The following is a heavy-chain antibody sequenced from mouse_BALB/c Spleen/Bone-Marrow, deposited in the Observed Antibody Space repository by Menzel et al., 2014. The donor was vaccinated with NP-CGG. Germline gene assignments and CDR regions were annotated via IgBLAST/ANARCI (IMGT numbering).Heavy chain of an antibody. D-gene: IGHD2-4*01. CDR1: GFTFSSFT. Sequence: VKLVEPGGGFVKLGGFLTLSCAASGFTFSSFTLSWVRQTPEKRLEWVATISSSGSYTYYPDSVKVRFTISRDNAKNSLYLQMSSLRSEDTAMFYCSRLRMITTYFDVWGAGTTVTVTS. CDR2: ISSSGSYT. CDR3: SRLRMITTYFDV. V-gene: IGHV5-9-3*01. J-gene: IGHJ1*01.